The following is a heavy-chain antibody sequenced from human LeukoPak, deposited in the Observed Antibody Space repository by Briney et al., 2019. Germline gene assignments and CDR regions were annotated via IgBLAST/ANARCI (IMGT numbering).Heavy chain of an antibody. V-gene: IGHV5-51*01. CDR2: IYPGDSDT. J-gene: IGHJ4*02. Sequence: GESLKISCKGFGYSFTSYWIGWVRQMPGKGLEWMGIIYPGDSDTRYSPSFQGQVTISADKSISTAYVQWSSLKASDTAMYYCARRIAVAGTDYFDYWGQGTLVTVSS. D-gene: IGHD6-19*01. CDR1: GYSFTSYW. CDR3: ARRIAVAGTDYFDY.